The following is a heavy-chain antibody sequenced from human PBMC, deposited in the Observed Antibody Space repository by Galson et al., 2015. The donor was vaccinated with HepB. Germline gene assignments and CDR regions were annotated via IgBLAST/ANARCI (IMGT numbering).Heavy chain of an antibody. Sequence: SLRLSCAASGITFDDYGVSWVRQAPGKGLEWVSGINWNGGSTGYADSMKGRFTISGDNAKNSLYLQMNSLRAEDTALYYCARDRTYYYGSGPHAFDIWGQGTMVTVSS. CDR2: INWNGGST. D-gene: IGHD3-10*01. V-gene: IGHV3-20*04. J-gene: IGHJ3*02. CDR3: ARDRTYYYGSGPHAFDI. CDR1: GITFDDYG.